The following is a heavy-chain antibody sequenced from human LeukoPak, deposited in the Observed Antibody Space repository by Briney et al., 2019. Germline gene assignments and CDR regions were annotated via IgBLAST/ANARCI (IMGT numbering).Heavy chain of an antibody. CDR2: LYYSGST. CDR3: TRDSGYDSSGYHYPDY. CDR1: GGSIRGSSHY. D-gene: IGHD3-22*01. V-gene: IGHV4-61*05. J-gene: IGHJ4*02. Sequence: SETLSLTCTVSGGSIRGSSHYWGWIRQPPGKGLGWIGYLYYSGSTIYNPSLKSRVSISVDTSKNQFSLKLSSVTAADTAVYYCTRDSGYDSSGYHYPDYWGQGTLVTVSS.